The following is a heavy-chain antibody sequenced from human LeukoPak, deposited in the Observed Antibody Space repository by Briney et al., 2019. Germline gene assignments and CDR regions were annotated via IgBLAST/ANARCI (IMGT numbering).Heavy chain of an antibody. D-gene: IGHD2-8*02. Sequence: SETLSLTCSVSGGSISSSGYYWGWIRQPPGKGLEWIGNIYYSGSTYYNPSLKSRVTISVNTSKNQFSLRLTSVTAADTAVYYCARNVQVLLWFDPWGQGTLVTVSS. CDR1: GGSISSSGYY. CDR3: ARNVQVLLWFDP. V-gene: IGHV4-39*01. J-gene: IGHJ5*02. CDR2: IYYSGST.